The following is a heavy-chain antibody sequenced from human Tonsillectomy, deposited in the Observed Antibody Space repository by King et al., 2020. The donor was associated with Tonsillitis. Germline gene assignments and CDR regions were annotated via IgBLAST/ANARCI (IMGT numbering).Heavy chain of an antibody. Sequence: QLQESGPGLVKPSETLSLICTVSGDSISRNDSYWGWIRQPPGKGLEWIGTIDYSGNTYYIPFLKSRVTISVETPKIQFSLKLSSVTAADTAVYYCARQGYYGGGGDDFDIWGQGTMVTVSS. D-gene: IGHD3-10*01. J-gene: IGHJ3*02. CDR3: ARQGYYGGGGDDFDI. V-gene: IGHV4-39*01. CDR1: GDSISRNDSY. CDR2: IDYSGNT.